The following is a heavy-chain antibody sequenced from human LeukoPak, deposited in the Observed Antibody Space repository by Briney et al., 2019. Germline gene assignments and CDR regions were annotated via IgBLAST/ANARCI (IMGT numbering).Heavy chain of an antibody. CDR2: INNDGGGT. Sequence: GGSLRLSCTPSGFTFSNYWIHWVREPPGEGLLWVSRINNDGGGTIYADSVRGRFTISRDNAKNMLYLQMNSLGVEDTALYYCARGGYNHAFDLWGQGTVVTVSS. D-gene: IGHD5-24*01. J-gene: IGHJ3*01. CDR3: ARGGYNHAFDL. CDR1: GFTFSNYW. V-gene: IGHV3-74*01.